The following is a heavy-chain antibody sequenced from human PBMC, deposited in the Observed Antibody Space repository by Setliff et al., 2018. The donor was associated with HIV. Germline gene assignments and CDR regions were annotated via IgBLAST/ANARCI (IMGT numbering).Heavy chain of an antibody. Sequence: LRLSCAASGYTFSSYAMHWVRQAPGKGLEWVAVISYDGSNKYYADSVKGRFTISRDNSKNTLYLQMNSLRAEDTAVYYCARGIPPGAFDIWGQGTMVTVSS. CDR3: ARGIPPGAFDI. CDR1: GYTFSSYA. J-gene: IGHJ3*02. CDR2: ISYDGSNK. V-gene: IGHV3-30*04.